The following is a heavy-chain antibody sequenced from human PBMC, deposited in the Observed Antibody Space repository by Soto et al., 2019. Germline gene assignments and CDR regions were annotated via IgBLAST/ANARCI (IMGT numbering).Heavy chain of an antibody. V-gene: IGHV1-8*01. CDR1: GYTFTSND. CDR3: AREGVRGMDV. J-gene: IGHJ6*02. Sequence: QVQLVQSGAEVKKPGASVKVSCKASGYTFTSNDINWVRQATGQGTEWMGGMNPNSDNTGYAQKSQGRVTKTRNTTLGTAVPEPSRRGSEGTGVYFCAREGVRGMDVWGQGTTVTGSS. CDR2: MNPNSDNT. D-gene: IGHD3-16*01.